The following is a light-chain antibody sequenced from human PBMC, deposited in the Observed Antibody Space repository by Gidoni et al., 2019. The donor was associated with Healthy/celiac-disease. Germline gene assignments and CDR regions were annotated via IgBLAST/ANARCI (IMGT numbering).Light chain of an antibody. J-gene: IGLJ3*02. Sequence: SSELTPPPPVSVSPGQTARITCSGDALPKQYAYWYQQKPGQAPVLVIYKDSERPSGITERFSGSSSGTTVTLTISGVQAEDEADYYCQSADSSGTYQVFGGGTKLTVL. V-gene: IGLV3-25*03. CDR1: ALPKQY. CDR3: QSADSSGTYQV. CDR2: KDS.